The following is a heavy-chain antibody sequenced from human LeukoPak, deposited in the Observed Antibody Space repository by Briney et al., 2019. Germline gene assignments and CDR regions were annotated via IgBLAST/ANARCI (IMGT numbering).Heavy chain of an antibody. CDR2: MYYSGST. J-gene: IGHJ4*02. D-gene: IGHD5-24*01. CDR3: ARGDNYGLTYFFDY. CDR1: GGSISSYY. V-gene: IGHV4-59*01. Sequence: PSETLSLTCTVSGGSISSYYWSWLRQPPGKGLEWVGYMYYSGSTNYNPSHKRRVTISVDTSKNQFSLKLPSLTAADTAVYYCARGDNYGLTYFFDYWGQGTLVTVSS.